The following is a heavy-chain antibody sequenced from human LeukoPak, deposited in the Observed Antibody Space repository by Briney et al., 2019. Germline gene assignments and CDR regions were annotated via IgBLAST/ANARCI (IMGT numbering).Heavy chain of an antibody. V-gene: IGHV3-7*04. CDR1: GFTFSSYW. D-gene: IGHD5-24*01. CDR3: ARETEMANLDY. CDR2: IKQDGSEK. Sequence: GGSLRLPCTASGFTFSSYWMNWVRQAPGKGLEWVANIKQDGSEKYYVDSVKGRFTISRDNAKKSLYLQMNSLRAEDTAVYYCARETEMANLDYWGQGTLVTVSS. J-gene: IGHJ4*02.